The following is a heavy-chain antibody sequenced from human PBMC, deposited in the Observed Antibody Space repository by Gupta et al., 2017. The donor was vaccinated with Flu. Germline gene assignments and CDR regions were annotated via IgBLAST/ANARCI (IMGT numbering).Heavy chain of an antibody. V-gene: IGHV4-59*03. CDR3: AGGGSYGNFDI. Sequence: TNYNPSLKSRVTMSVERSKKQFSLKLRSVTAADTAMYFCAGGGSYGNFDIWGQGTKVTVSS. CDR2: T. J-gene: IGHJ3*02. D-gene: IGHD1-26*01.